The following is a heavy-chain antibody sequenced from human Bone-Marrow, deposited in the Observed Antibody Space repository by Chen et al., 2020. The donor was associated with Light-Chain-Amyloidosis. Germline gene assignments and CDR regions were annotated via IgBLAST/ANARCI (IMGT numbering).Heavy chain of an antibody. Sequence: QVQLQESGPGLVKPSETLYLTCTVSGGFINNYYWSWIRQPSGKGLQLIGRVHTIGSSNYNPSLRSRVTMSVDTSKKNFFLNLTSVTAADTAVYYCARGSVVYGFDYWGQGILVTVSS. CDR1: GGFINNYY. CDR3: ARGSVVYGFDY. CDR2: VHTIGSS. D-gene: IGHD2-8*01. V-gene: IGHV4-4*07. J-gene: IGHJ4*02.